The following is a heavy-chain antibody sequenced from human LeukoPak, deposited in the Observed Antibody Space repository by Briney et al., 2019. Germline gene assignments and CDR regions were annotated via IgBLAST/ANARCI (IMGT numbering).Heavy chain of an antibody. Sequence: PSETLSLTCAVYGGSFSGYYWSWIRQPPGKGLEWIGEINHSGSTNYNPSLKSRVTISVDTSKNQFSLKLSSVTAADTAVYYCASSGIVGAAYFDYWGQGTLVTVSS. J-gene: IGHJ4*02. CDR2: INHSGST. CDR1: GGSFSGYY. D-gene: IGHD1-26*01. CDR3: ASSGIVGAAYFDY. V-gene: IGHV4-34*01.